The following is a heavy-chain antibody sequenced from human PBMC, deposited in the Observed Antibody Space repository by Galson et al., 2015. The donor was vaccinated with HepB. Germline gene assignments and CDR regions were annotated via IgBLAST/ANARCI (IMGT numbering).Heavy chain of an antibody. CDR2: ISYDGSNK. CDR1: GFTFSSYG. J-gene: IGHJ3*02. Sequence: SLRLSCAASGFTFSSYGMHWVRQAPGKGLEWVAIISYDGSNKYYADSVKGRFTISRDNAKNSLYLQMNSLRAEDTAVYYCARDGDIVLVESGAIDIWGQGTMVTVSS. V-gene: IGHV3-30*03. CDR3: ARDGDIVLVESGAIDI. D-gene: IGHD2-8*02.